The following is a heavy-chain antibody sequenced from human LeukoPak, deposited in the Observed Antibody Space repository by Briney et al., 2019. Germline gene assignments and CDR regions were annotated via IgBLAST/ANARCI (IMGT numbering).Heavy chain of an antibody. CDR2: ISSNSSTI. D-gene: IGHD6-13*01. V-gene: IGHV3-48*01. Sequence: PGGSLRLSCAASGFTLSGYWMSWVRRAPGKGLEWVSYISSNSSTIYYADFVKGRFTISRDNAKNSLYLQMNSLRAEDTAVYYCARVRYVSSWSFDYWGQGTLVTVSS. CDR3: ARVRYVSSWSFDY. CDR1: GFTLSGYW. J-gene: IGHJ4*02.